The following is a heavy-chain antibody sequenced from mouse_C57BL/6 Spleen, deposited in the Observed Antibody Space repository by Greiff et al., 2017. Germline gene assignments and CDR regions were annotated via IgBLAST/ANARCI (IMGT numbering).Heavy chain of an antibody. CDR2: IDPSDSYT. CDR1: GYTFTSYW. CDR3: ASEDSSGPYAMDY. V-gene: IGHV1-59*01. D-gene: IGHD3-2*02. J-gene: IGHJ4*01. Sequence: QVQLQQPGAELVRPGTSVKLSCKASGYTFTSYWMHWVKQRPGQGLEWIGVIDPSDSYTNYNQKFKGKATLTVDTSSSTAYMQLSSLTSEDSAVDYCASEDSSGPYAMDYWGQGTSVTVSS.